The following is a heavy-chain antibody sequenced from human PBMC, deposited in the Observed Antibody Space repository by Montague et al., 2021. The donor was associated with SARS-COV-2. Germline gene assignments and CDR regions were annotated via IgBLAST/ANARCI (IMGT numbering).Heavy chain of an antibody. V-gene: IGHV4-31*03. CDR3: ARAATITMIVVVIDAFDI. Sequence: TRSLTCTVSGGSISSGGYYWSWIRQHPGKGLEWIGYIYYSGSTYYNPSLKSRVTISVDTSKNQFSLKLSSVTAAGTAVYYCARAATITMIVVVIDAFDIWGQGTMVTVSS. D-gene: IGHD3-22*01. CDR1: GGSISSGGYY. J-gene: IGHJ3*02. CDR2: IYYSGST.